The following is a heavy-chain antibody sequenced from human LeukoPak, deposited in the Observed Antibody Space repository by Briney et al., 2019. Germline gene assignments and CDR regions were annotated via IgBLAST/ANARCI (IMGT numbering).Heavy chain of an antibody. CDR3: ARAKIAGPGTGAFDV. Sequence: GSLRLSCAASGFAFSSYAMTWVRQAPGKGLEWVSAFSATDGSAQYAESVEGRFTISRDNSKNTLFLQMNSLGAEDTAVYYCARAKIAGPGTGAFDVWGQGTLVTVSS. CDR1: GFAFSSYA. V-gene: IGHV3-23*01. D-gene: IGHD6-13*01. J-gene: IGHJ3*01. CDR2: FSATDGSA.